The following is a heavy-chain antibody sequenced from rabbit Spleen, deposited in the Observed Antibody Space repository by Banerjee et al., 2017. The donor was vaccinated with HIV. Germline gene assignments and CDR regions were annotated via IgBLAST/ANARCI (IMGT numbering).Heavy chain of an antibody. CDR1: GFTISSIYY. J-gene: IGHJ4*01. CDR2: IYAGSSGST. D-gene: IGHD6-1*01. V-gene: IGHV1S40*01. Sequence: QSLEESGGDLVKPGASLTLTCTASGFTISSIYYMCWVRQAPGKGLEWIACIYAGSSGSTYYASWAKGRFTISKTSSTTVTLQMTSLTAADTATYFCARSGSSYGYFNLWGPGTLVTVS. CDR3: ARSGSSYGYFNL.